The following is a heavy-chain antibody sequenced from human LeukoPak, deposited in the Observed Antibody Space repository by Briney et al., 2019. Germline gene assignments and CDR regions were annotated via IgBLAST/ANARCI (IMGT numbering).Heavy chain of an antibody. V-gene: IGHV4-38-2*02. CDR1: GYSISSGYY. CDR2: IYHSGST. CDR3: ARGRKTGTIDY. Sequence: SETLSLTCTVSGYSISSGYYWGWIRQPPGKGLEWIGSIYHSGSTYYNPSLKSRVTISVDTSKNQFSLKLSSVTAADTAVYYCARGRKTGTIDYWGQGTLVTVSS. D-gene: IGHD1-1*01. J-gene: IGHJ4*02.